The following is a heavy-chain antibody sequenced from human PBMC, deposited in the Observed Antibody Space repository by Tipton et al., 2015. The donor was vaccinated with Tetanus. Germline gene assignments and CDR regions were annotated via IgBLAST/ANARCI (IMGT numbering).Heavy chain of an antibody. CDR1: GGSISSYTSY. J-gene: IGHJ5*02. Sequence: TLSLTCTVSGGSISSYTSYWGWLRQAPGKGLEWIATVYYSGGTYYNPSLKSRVTISVDTSKNQFSLELASVTAADTAVYYCARNTSSSPWSDPWGQGTLVTVSS. CDR2: VYYSGGT. CDR3: ARNTSSSPWSDP. D-gene: IGHD6-6*01. V-gene: IGHV4-39*01.